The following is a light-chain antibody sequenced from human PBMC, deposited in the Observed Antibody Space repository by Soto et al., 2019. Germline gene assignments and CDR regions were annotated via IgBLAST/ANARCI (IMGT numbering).Light chain of an antibody. CDR2: EVS. V-gene: IGLV2-14*01. CDR3: NSSTSSSTLYV. J-gene: IGLJ1*01. CDR1: SSDIGTYNY. Sequence: QSALTQPASVSGSPGQSITISCTGTSSDIGTYNYVSWYQQHPGKAPKLMLYEVSNRPSGVSNRFFGSKSGNTASLTISGRQAEDEADYFCNSSTSSSTLYVFGPGTKVTVL.